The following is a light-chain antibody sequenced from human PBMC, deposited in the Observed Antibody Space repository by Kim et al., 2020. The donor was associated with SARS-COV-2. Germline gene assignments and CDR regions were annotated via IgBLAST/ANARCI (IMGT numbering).Light chain of an antibody. CDR2: EVT. Sequence: SINIPCTGTNSDVGRYNLVSWYQQHPGKAPKLMIFEVTKRPSGISDRFSGSKSGNTASLTISGLQAEDEADYYCCSYAGTNSLDVVFGGGTQLTVL. V-gene: IGLV2-23*02. CDR3: CSYAGTNSLDVV. CDR1: NSDVGRYNL. J-gene: IGLJ2*01.